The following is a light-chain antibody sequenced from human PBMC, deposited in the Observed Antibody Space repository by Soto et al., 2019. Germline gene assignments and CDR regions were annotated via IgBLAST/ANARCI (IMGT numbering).Light chain of an antibody. CDR1: SSNIGAGYD. Sequence: QSVLTQPPSVSGAPGQRVTISCTGSSSNIGAGYDVHWYQQLPGTAPKLLIYGNSNRPSGVPDRFSGSKSGTSASLAITGLQAEDEADYYCQSYASSLSGSVVGGGTKMTVL. CDR3: QSYASSLSGSV. CDR2: GNS. V-gene: IGLV1-40*01. J-gene: IGLJ2*01.